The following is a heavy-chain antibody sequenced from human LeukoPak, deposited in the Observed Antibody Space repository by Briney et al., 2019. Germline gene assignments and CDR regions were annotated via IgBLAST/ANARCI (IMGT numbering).Heavy chain of an antibody. CDR2: ISYDGSNK. J-gene: IGHJ3*02. V-gene: IGHV3-30*18. Sequence: GRSLRLSCAASGFTFSSYGMHWVRQAPGKGLEWVAVISYDGSNKYYADSVKGRFTISRDNSKNTLYLQMNSLRAEDTAVYYCAKGALPGDAFDIWGQGTIVTVSS. CDR1: GFTFSSYG. CDR3: AKGALPGDAFDI.